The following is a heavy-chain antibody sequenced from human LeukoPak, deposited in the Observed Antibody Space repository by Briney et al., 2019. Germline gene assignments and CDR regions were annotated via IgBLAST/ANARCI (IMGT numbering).Heavy chain of an antibody. Sequence: PGGSLRLSCAASGFTFSSYAMHWVRQAPGKGLEWVAVISYDGSNKYYADSVKGRFTISRDNSKNTLYLQMNSLRAEDTAVYHCARDGGSGWPGAFDIWGQGTMVTVSS. D-gene: IGHD6-19*01. V-gene: IGHV3-30-3*01. CDR1: GFTFSSYA. J-gene: IGHJ3*02. CDR2: ISYDGSNK. CDR3: ARDGGSGWPGAFDI.